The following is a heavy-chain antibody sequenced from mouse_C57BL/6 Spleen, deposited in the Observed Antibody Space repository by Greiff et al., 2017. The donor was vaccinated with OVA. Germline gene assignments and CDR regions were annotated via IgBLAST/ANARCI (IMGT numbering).Heavy chain of an antibody. CDR1: GFTFSDYG. J-gene: IGHJ3*01. V-gene: IGHV5-17*01. D-gene: IGHD1-1*01. CDR2: ISSGSSTI. CDR3: ARPYYGSSPSWFAY. Sequence: EVKLVESGGGLVKPGGSLKLSCAASGFTFSDYGMHWVRQAPEKGLEWVAYISSGSSTIYYADTVKGRFTISRDNAKNTLFLQMTSLRSEDTAMYYCARPYYGSSPSWFAYWGQGTLVTVSA.